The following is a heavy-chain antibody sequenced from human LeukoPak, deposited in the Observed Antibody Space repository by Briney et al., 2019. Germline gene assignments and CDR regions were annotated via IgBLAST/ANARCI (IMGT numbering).Heavy chain of an antibody. CDR1: GFSFSSYA. CDR3: AKTSYYDSSGYSPFDY. Sequence: GGSLRLSCAASGFSFSSYAMSWVRQAPGKGLEWVSAISGSGGTTYYADSVKGRFTISRDNSKKTLYLQMNSLRAEDTAVYYCAKTSYYDSSGYSPFDYWGQGTQVTVSS. D-gene: IGHD3-22*01. V-gene: IGHV3-23*01. CDR2: ISGSGGTT. J-gene: IGHJ4*02.